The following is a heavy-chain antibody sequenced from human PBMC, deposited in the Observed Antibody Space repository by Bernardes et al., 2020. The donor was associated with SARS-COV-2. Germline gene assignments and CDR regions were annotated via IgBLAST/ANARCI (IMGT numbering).Heavy chain of an antibody. V-gene: IGHV3-23*01. J-gene: IGHJ4*02. CDR1: GFTFSSYA. CDR2: ISGSGVST. Sequence: GALRLSCEASGFTFSSYAMSWVRQAPGKGLEWVSAISGSGVSTYYADSVKGRFTISRDNSKNTLYLQINSLRAEDTAVYYCAKDYQTFEPVSFDYWGQGTLVTVSS. D-gene: IGHD2-8*01. CDR3: AKDYQTFEPVSFDY.